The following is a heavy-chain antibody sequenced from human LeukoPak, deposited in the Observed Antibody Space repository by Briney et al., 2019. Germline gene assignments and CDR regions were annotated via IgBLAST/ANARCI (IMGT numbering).Heavy chain of an antibody. CDR2: IKWDGGRT. V-gene: IGHV3-20*04. CDR3: AKDSKPAAGPFDY. D-gene: IGHD6-13*01. J-gene: IGHJ4*02. CDR1: GFTFDDHG. Sequence: GGSLRLSCAASGFTFDDHGMSWVRQTPGRGLEWVSGIKWDGGRTGYADSVKGRFTISRDNAKNSVYLQMNSLRAEDTALYYCAKDSKPAAGPFDYWGQGTLVTVSS.